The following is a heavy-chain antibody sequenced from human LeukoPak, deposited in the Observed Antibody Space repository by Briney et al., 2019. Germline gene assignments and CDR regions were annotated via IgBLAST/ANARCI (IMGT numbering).Heavy chain of an antibody. CDR1: GLTFSSYW. J-gene: IGHJ4*02. CDR2: IKQDGSEK. D-gene: IGHD3-10*01. Sequence: GGSLRLPCAASGLTFSSYWMSWVRQAPGEGLEWVANIKQDGSEKYYVDSVKGRFTISRDNARNSLYLQMNSLRAGDTAIYYCASGRQSGYWGQGTLVTVSS. CDR3: ASGRQSGY. V-gene: IGHV3-7*01.